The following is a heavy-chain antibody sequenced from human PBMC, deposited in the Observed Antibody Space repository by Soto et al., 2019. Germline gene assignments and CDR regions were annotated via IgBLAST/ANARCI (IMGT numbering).Heavy chain of an antibody. J-gene: IGHJ6*04. Sequence: GGSLRLSCAASGFTFSSYAMSWVRQAPGKGLEWVSAISGSGGSTYYADSVKGRFTISRDNSKNTLYLQMNSLRAEDTAVYYCALSRGGSGYLGFVDVWGKGTMVTVSS. CDR2: ISGSGGST. D-gene: IGHD3-3*01. V-gene: IGHV3-23*01. CDR1: GFTFSSYA. CDR3: ALSRGGSGYLGFVDV.